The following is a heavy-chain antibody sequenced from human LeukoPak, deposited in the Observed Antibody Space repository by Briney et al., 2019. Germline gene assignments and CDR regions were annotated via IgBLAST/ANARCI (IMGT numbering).Heavy chain of an antibody. CDR3: TXXXXXSGSYSYYYYGMDV. V-gene: IGHV1-18*01. CDR2: ISAYNGNT. J-gene: IGHJ6*02. D-gene: IGHD3-10*01. Sequence: ASVKVSCKASGYTFTSYGTSWVRQAPGQGLEWMGWISAYNGNTNYAQKLQGRVTMTTDTSTSTAYMELRSLRSDDTAGYYCTXXXXXSGSYSYYYYGMDVWGQGTTVTVSS. CDR1: GYTFTSYG.